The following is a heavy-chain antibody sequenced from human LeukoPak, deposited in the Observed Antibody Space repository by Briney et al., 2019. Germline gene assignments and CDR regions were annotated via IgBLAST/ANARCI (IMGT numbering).Heavy chain of an antibody. CDR1: GFTFTNYA. V-gene: IGHV3-23*01. D-gene: IGHD6-13*01. J-gene: IGHJ4*02. CDR3: AKGWSYFLDN. Sequence: GGSLRLSCAASGFTFTNYAMSWVRQAPGKGLEWVSTISESGGSTNYADSVKGRFTISRDNSKNTLYLQMNNLRAEDTALYYCAKGWSYFLDNWGQGTLVTVSS. CDR2: ISESGGST.